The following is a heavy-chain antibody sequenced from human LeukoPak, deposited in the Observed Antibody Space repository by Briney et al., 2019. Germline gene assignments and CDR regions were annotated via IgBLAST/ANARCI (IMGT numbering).Heavy chain of an antibody. D-gene: IGHD4-17*01. CDR1: GFTFSSYG. CDR2: ISYDGSNK. V-gene: IGHV3-30*18. Sequence: GGSLRLSCAASGFTFSSYGMHWVRQAPGKGLEWVAVISYDGSNKYYADSVKGRFTIFRDNSKSTLYLQMNSLRAEDTAVYYCAKPDYGDYEGSFDYWGQGTLVTVSS. J-gene: IGHJ4*02. CDR3: AKPDYGDYEGSFDY.